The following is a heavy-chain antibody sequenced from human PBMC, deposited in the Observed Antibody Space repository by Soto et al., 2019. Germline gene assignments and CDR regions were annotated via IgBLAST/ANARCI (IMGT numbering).Heavy chain of an antibody. Sequence: LSLTCTVSGGSISSYYWSWIRQPPGRGLEWIGYIYYSGSTNYNPSLKSRVTISVDTSKNRFSLKLSSVTAADTAVYYCARLNYYDSTDYFDSWGQGTLVTVSS. CDR2: IYYSGST. D-gene: IGHD3-22*01. V-gene: IGHV4-59*01. CDR3: ARLNYYDSTDYFDS. J-gene: IGHJ4*02. CDR1: GGSISSYY.